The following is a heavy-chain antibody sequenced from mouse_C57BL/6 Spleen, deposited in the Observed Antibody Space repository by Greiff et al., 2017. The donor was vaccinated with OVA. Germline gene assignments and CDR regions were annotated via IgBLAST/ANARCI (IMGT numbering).Heavy chain of an antibody. CDR2: IHPNSGST. V-gene: IGHV1-64*01. Sequence: QVQLKQPGAELVKPGASVKLSCKASGYTFTSYWMHWVKQRPVQGLEWIGMIHPNSGSTNYNEKFKSKATLTVDKSSSTAYMQLSSLTSEDSAVYYCASYDYNAMDYWGQGTSVTVSS. J-gene: IGHJ4*01. CDR1: GYTFTSYW. CDR3: ASYDYNAMDY.